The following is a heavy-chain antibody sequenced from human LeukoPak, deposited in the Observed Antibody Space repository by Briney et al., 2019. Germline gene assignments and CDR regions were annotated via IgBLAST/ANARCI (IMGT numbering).Heavy chain of an antibody. D-gene: IGHD1-26*01. CDR3: ARRDVGATIDY. J-gene: IGHJ4*02. CDR2: TLYTGRT. CDR1: GDPLSSSRFY. V-gene: IGHV4-39*01. Sequence: SETLSLTCTVSGDPLSSSRFYWAWIRQPPGKGLEWIGSTLYTGRTFYNPSLKSRVTISVDTSKNQFSLRLGSVSASDTAVYYCARRDVGATIDYWGQGTLVTVSS.